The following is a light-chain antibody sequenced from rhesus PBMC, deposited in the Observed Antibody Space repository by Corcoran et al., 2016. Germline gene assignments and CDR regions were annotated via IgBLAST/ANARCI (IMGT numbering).Light chain of an antibody. J-gene: IGKJ2*01. Sequence: DIQMTQSPSSLSASVGDRVTITCRASQGITNDLAWYQQKPGETPKLLFYEASSLQSGIPFRFCGSGSGTDFTLTISSLQSEDFATYYCQHYYSTPYSFGQGTKVEIK. CDR2: EAS. CDR1: QGITND. CDR3: QHYYSTPYS. V-gene: IGKV1-25*01.